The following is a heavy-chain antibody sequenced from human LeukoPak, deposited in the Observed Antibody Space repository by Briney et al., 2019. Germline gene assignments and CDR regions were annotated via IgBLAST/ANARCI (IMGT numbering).Heavy chain of an antibody. CDR1: GYSISSGYY. Sequence: PSETLSLTCTVSGYSISSGYYWGWIRQPPGKGLEWIGSIYHSGSTYYNPSLKSRVTISVATSKTQFSLKLSSVTAADTAVYYCARDLGYSGSYNWFDPWGQGTLVTISS. CDR3: ARDLGYSGSYNWFDP. CDR2: IYHSGST. V-gene: IGHV4-38-2*02. D-gene: IGHD1-26*01. J-gene: IGHJ5*02.